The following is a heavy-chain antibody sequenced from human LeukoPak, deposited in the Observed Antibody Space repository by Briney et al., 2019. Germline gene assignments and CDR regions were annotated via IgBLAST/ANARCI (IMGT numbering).Heavy chain of an antibody. D-gene: IGHD3-22*01. J-gene: IGHJ1*01. V-gene: IGHV1-2*02. Sequence: ASVKVSCKASGYTFTSYYLHWVRQAPGQGLEWMGWINPNSGGTNYAQKFQGRVTMTRDTSNSTAYMELSRLRSDDTAEYYCARALYYDSSGYYSSSYYYFQHWGQGTLVTVSS. CDR1: GYTFTSYY. CDR3: ARALYYDSSGYYSSSYYYFQH. CDR2: INPNSGGT.